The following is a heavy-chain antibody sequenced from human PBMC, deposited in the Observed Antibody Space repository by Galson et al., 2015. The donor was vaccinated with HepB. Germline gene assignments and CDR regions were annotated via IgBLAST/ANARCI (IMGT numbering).Heavy chain of an antibody. CDR3: AKGGRPLDSSSWHVYFDP. J-gene: IGHJ5*02. CDR1: GFTFSSYA. V-gene: IGHV3-23*01. D-gene: IGHD6-13*01. Sequence: SLRLSCAASGFTFSSYAMSWVRQAPGKGLEWVSSISATTGITYYGDSAKGRFTISRDNSENTLYLQMSSLRAEDTAVYYCAKGGRPLDSSSWHVYFDPWGQGTLVTVSS. CDR2: ISATTGIT.